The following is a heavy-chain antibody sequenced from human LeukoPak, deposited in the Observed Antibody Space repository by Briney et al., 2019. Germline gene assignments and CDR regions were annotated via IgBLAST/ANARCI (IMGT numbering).Heavy chain of an antibody. CDR2: IYYSGST. D-gene: IGHD3-10*01. CDR1: GGSISSYY. Sequence: SETLSLTCTVSGGSISSYYWSWIRQPPGKGLEWIGYIYYSGSTNYNPSLKSRVTISVDTSKNQFSLKLSSVTAADTAVYYCARGSNYYDSGKGWFDPWGQGTLVTVSS. CDR3: ARGSNYYDSGKGWFDP. V-gene: IGHV4-59*01. J-gene: IGHJ5*02.